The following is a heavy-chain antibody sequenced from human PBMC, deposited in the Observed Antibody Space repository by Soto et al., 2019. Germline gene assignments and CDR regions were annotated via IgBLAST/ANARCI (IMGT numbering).Heavy chain of an antibody. D-gene: IGHD2-15*01. CDR2: TSYDGSNK. V-gene: IGHV3-30-3*01. CDR3: ARDRVVVVAATYYYYYGMDV. CDR1: GFTLSSYT. J-gene: IGHJ6*02. Sequence: QVQLVESGGGVVQPGRSLRLSCAASGFTLSSYTMHWVRQAPGKGLEWVAVTSYDGSNKYYADSVKGRFTISRDNSKNTLYLQMNSLRAEDTAVYYCARDRVVVVAATYYYYYGMDVWGQGTTVTVSS.